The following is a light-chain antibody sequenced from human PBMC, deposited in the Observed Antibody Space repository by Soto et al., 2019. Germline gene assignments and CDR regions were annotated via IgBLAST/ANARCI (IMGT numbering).Light chain of an antibody. CDR1: QVISSY. V-gene: IGKV1-9*01. Sequence: DIQLTQAPSFLSASAGDRVTITCRASQVISSYLAWYQQKPWRAPKLLIYAASTLQSGVPSRFSGSGSGTEFTLTITSLQPEDFATYYCQQLNSFPITFGQGTRLENK. J-gene: IGKJ5*01. CDR3: QQLNSFPIT. CDR2: AAS.